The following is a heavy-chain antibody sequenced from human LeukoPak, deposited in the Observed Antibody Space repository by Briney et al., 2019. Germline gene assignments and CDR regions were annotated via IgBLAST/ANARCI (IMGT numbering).Heavy chain of an antibody. CDR3: ARGGKQWLSPYYYYYGMDV. Sequence: SETLSLTCAVYGGSFSGYYWRWVRQPPGKGLEWIGEINYSGSTNYNPSLKSRVTISVDTSKNQFSLKLSSVTAADTAVYYCARGGKQWLSPYYYYYGMDVWGKGTTVTVSS. D-gene: IGHD6-19*01. J-gene: IGHJ6*04. CDR1: GGSFSGYY. CDR2: INYSGST. V-gene: IGHV4-34*01.